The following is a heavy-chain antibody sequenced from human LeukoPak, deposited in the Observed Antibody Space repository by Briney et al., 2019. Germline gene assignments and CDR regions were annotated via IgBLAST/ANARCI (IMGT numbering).Heavy chain of an antibody. CDR3: ATSSGYSDYYGMDV. V-gene: IGHV1-24*01. D-gene: IGHD5-18*01. CDR2: FDPEDGET. CDR1: GYTLTELS. Sequence: GASVNVSCKVSGYTLTELSMHWVRQAPGKGLEWMGGFDPEDGETIYAQKFQGRVTMTEDTSTDTAYMELSSLRSEDTAVYYCATSSGYSDYYGMDVWGQGTTVTVSS. J-gene: IGHJ6*02.